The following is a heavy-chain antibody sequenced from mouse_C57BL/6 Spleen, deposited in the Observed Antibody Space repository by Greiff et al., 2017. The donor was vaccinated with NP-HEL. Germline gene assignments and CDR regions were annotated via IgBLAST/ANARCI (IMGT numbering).Heavy chain of an antibody. Sequence: VQLQQSGAELVRPGASVKLSCTASGFDIKDYYMHWVKQRPEQGLEWIGRIDPEDGDTEYAPKFQGKATMTADTSSNTAYLQLSSLTSEDTAVYYCTTLLITTVQSGAYWGQGTLVTVSA. CDR2: IDPEDGDT. D-gene: IGHD1-1*01. CDR3: TTLLITTVQSGAY. J-gene: IGHJ3*01. V-gene: IGHV14-1*01. CDR1: GFDIKDYY.